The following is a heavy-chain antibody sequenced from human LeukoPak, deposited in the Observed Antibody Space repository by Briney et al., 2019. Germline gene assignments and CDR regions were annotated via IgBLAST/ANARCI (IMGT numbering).Heavy chain of an antibody. CDR2: ITPSSGDT. CDR3: GRDISKKYSH. J-gene: IGHJ4*02. D-gene: IGHD2-15*01. V-gene: IGHV1-2*02. CDR1: GYTFTGYY. Sequence: ASVKVSCKASGYTFTGYYMHWVRQAPGQGLEWMGWITPSSGDTKYAQKFQGRVTMTRDTSISTAYMELSWLRSDGTAVYYCGRDISKKYSHWGQGTLVTVSS.